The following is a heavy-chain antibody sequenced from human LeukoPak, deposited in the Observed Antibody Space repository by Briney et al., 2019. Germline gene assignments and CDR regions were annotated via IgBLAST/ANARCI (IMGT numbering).Heavy chain of an antibody. V-gene: IGHV4-61*01. CDR1: GGSISSSSYY. Sequence: PSETLSLTCTVSGGSISSSSYYWSWIRQPPGKGLEWIGYIYYSGSTNYNPSLKSRVTISVDTSKNQFSLKLSSVTAADTAVYYCARGGLEMATIAAFDYWGQGTLVTVSS. D-gene: IGHD5-24*01. CDR2: IYYSGST. J-gene: IGHJ4*02. CDR3: ARGGLEMATIAAFDY.